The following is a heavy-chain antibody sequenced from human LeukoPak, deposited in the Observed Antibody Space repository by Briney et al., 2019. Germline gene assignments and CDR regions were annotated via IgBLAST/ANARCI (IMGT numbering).Heavy chain of an antibody. D-gene: IGHD3-10*02. J-gene: IGHJ4*02. CDR1: GFTFSNNH. Sequence: GGSLRLSCAASGFTFSNNHMTWVRQAPGKGLEWVSSISSSSSYIYYADSVKGRFTISRDNAKNSLYLQMNSLRAEDTAVYYCARDVPGYWGQGTLVTVSS. CDR2: ISSSSSYI. CDR3: ARDVPGY. V-gene: IGHV3-21*01.